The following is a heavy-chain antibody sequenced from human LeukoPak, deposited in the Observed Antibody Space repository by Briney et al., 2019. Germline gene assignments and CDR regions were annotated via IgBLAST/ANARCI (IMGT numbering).Heavy chain of an antibody. V-gene: IGHV4-59*08. J-gene: IGHJ4*02. CDR1: GGSISSYY. Sequence: SETLSLTCTVSGGSISSYYWSWLRQPPGKGLEWIVYIYYSGSTNYNPSLKSRVTISVDTSKNQFSLKLSSVTAADTAVYYCARTRYYYNSRSYGAPYYFDYWGQGTLVTVSS. CDR2: IYYSGST. CDR3: ARTRYYYNSRSYGAPYYFDY. D-gene: IGHD3-10*01.